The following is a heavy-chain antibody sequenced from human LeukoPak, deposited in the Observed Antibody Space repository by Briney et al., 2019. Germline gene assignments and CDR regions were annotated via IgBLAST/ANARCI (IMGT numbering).Heavy chain of an antibody. V-gene: IGHV5-10-1*01. D-gene: IGHD6-19*01. CDR2: IDPSDSYA. CDR3: ARDSSGWSFDY. J-gene: IGHJ4*02. CDR1: GYSFTSYW. Sequence: GESLKISCKGSGYSFTSYWISWVRQMPGKGLVWMGRIDPSDSYANYSPCFQAHLTISTDKSISTAYLQWRSLKAPDTAMYYCARDSSGWSFDYWGQGTLVTVPS.